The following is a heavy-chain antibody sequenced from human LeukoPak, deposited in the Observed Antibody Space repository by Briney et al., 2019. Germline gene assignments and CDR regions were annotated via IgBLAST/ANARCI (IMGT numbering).Heavy chain of an antibody. J-gene: IGHJ4*02. Sequence: SETLSLTCTVSGGSISSYYWSWIRQPPGKGLEWIGYIYYSGSTNYDPSLKSRVTISVDTSKNQFSLKLSSVTAADTAVYYCARTARYFGYWGQGTLVTVSS. V-gene: IGHV4-59*01. CDR2: IYYSGST. CDR3: ARTARYFGY. CDR1: GGSISSYY.